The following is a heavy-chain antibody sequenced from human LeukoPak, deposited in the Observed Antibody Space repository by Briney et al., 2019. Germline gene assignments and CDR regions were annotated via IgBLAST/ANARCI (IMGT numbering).Heavy chain of an antibody. J-gene: IGHJ4*02. D-gene: IGHD2-8*01. V-gene: IGHV3-23*01. CDR1: GFTFSSYA. Sequence: GGSLRLSCAASGFTFSSYAITCVRQAPGKGLEWVSGIAGSDGSTYYADSVKGRFSISRDNSKNTVFLQMNSLRADDTAVYYCAKEASNGLNDYWGQGTLVTVSS. CDR3: AKEASNGLNDY. CDR2: IAGSDGST.